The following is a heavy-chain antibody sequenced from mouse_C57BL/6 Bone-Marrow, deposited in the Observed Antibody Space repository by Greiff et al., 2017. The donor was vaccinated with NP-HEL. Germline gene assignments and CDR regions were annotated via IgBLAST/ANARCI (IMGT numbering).Heavy chain of an antibody. J-gene: IGHJ3*01. Sequence: VKLQQPGAELVKPGASVKLSCKASGYTFTSYWMQWVKQRPGQGLEWIGEIDPSDSYTNYNQKFKGKATLTVDTSSSTAYMQLSSLTSEDSAVYYCARRRDEAWFAYWGQGTLVTVSA. D-gene: IGHD3-3*01. V-gene: IGHV1-50*01. CDR2: IDPSDSYT. CDR3: ARRRDEAWFAY. CDR1: GYTFTSYW.